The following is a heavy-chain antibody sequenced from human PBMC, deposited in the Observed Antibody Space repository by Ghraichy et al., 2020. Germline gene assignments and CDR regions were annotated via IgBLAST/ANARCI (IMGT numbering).Heavy chain of an antibody. CDR1: GGSISTYY. CDR3: ARGGARFDY. CDR2: IYYSGST. D-gene: IGHD6-6*01. J-gene: IGHJ4*02. V-gene: IGHV4-59*13. Sequence: SETLSLTCTVSGGSISTYYWTWIRQPPGKGLEWIGYIYYSGSTNYNPSLKSRVTISVDTSQNQFSLKLSSVTAADTAVYYCARGGARFDYWGQGTLVTVSS.